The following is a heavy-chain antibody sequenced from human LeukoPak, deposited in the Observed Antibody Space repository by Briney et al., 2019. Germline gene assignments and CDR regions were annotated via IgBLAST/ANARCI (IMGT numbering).Heavy chain of an antibody. CDR3: ARASGTNAFDI. Sequence: TETLSLTCAVYGGSFSGYYWSWIRQPPGKGLEWIGEINHSGSTNYNPSLKSRVTISVDTSKNQFSLKLSSVTAADTAVYYCARASGTNAFDIWGQGTMVTVSS. D-gene: IGHD6-13*01. V-gene: IGHV4-34*01. J-gene: IGHJ3*02. CDR1: GGSFSGYY. CDR2: INHSGST.